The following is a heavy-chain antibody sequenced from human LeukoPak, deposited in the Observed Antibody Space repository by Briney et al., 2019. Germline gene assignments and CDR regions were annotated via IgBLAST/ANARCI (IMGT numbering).Heavy chain of an antibody. D-gene: IGHD3-16*02. J-gene: IGHJ4*02. CDR3: ARGYYDYVWGSYRIHFDY. Sequence: PSETLSLTCTVSGGSISGYYWSWIRQPAGKGLEWIGRIYSSGSTNYHPSLKSRVTMSVDTSKNQFSLKLSSVTAADTAVYYCARGYYDYVWGSYRIHFDYWGQGTLVTVSS. V-gene: IGHV4-4*07. CDR1: GGSISGYY. CDR2: IYSSGST.